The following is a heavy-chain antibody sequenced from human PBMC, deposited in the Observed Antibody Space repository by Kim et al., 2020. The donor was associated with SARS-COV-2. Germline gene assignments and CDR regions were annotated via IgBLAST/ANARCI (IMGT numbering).Heavy chain of an antibody. CDR1: GFTFSSYA. CDR3: ASHYSGSYYTPFDY. J-gene: IGHJ4*02. CDR2: ISYDGSNK. Sequence: GGSLRLSCAASGFTFSSYAMHWVRQAPGKGLEWVAVISYDGSNKYYADSVKGRFTISRDNSKNTLYLQMNSLRAEDTAVYYCASHYSGSYYTPFDYWGQG. V-gene: IGHV3-30-3*01. D-gene: IGHD1-26*01.